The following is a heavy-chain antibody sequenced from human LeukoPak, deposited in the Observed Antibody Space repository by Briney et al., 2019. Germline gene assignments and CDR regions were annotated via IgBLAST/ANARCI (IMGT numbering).Heavy chain of an antibody. CDR3: ARDLSPTVWYFDY. CDR2: INHSGST. D-gene: IGHD4-17*01. Sequence: SETLSLTCAVYRGPFSGYYWSWIRQPPGKGLEWIGEINHSGSTNYNPSLKSRVTISVDTSKNQFSLKLSSVTAADTAVYYCARDLSPTVWYFDYWGQGTLVTVSS. J-gene: IGHJ4*02. V-gene: IGHV4-34*01. CDR1: RGPFSGYY.